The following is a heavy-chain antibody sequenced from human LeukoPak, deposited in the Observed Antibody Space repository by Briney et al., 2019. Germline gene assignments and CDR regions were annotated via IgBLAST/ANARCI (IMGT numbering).Heavy chain of an antibody. CDR2: ISAYNGNT. CDR3: ARGTPRWYYYDSSGYSNFDY. J-gene: IGHJ4*02. Sequence: GASVKVSCKASGYTFTSYGISWVRQAPGQGLEWMGWISAYNGNTNYAQKLQGRVTMTTDTSTSTAYMELRSLRSDDTAVYYCARGTPRWYYYDSSGYSNFDYWGQGTLVTVSS. D-gene: IGHD3-22*01. CDR1: GYTFTSYG. V-gene: IGHV1-18*01.